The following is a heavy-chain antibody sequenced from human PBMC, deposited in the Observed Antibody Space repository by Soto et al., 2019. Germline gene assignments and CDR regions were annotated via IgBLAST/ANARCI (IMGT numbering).Heavy chain of an antibody. CDR3: ARDYCTNGVCYIFYYYGMDV. Sequence: PGGSLRLSCAASGFTLSSYAMHWVRQAPGKGLEWVAVISYDGSNKYYADSVKGRFTISRDNSKNTLYLQMNSLRAEDTAVYYCARDYCTNGVCYIFYYYGMDVWGQGTTVTVSS. D-gene: IGHD2-8*01. J-gene: IGHJ6*02. CDR2: ISYDGSNK. CDR1: GFTLSSYA. V-gene: IGHV3-30-3*01.